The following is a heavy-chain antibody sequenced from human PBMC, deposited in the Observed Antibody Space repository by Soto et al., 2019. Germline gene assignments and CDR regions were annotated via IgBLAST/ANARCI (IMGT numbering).Heavy chain of an antibody. D-gene: IGHD3-10*01. Sequence: GGSLRLSCAASGFSFSHYWMHWVRQAPGKGLVWVSRISPDGSTTTYADSVKGRFTISRDNAKGTLYLQMNSLTVEDGAVYYCADSWLPTSYWGPGTLVTVSS. J-gene: IGHJ4*02. CDR3: ADSWLPTSY. V-gene: IGHV3-74*01. CDR1: GFSFSHYW. CDR2: ISPDGSTT.